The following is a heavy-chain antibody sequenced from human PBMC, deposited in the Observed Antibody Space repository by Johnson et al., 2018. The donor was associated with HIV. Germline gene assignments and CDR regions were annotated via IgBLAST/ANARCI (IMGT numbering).Heavy chain of an antibody. J-gene: IGHJ3*02. V-gene: IGHV3-30-3*01. D-gene: IGHD3-3*01. Sequence: QVQLVESGGGVVQPGRSLRLSCAASGFTFRSYAMHWVRQTPGKGLEWVAVVSYHGSNKYYADSVKGRFTISRDNSKNTLYLQMKSLRSEDTAVYYCAREGGQYDLWSAYYQDAFDIWGQGTMGTVSS. CDR3: AREGGQYDLWSAYYQDAFDI. CDR2: VSYHGSNK. CDR1: GFTFRSYA.